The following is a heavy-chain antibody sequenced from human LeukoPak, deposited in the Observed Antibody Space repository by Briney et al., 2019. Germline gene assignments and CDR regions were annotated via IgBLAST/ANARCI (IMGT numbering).Heavy chain of an antibody. V-gene: IGHV3-48*01. D-gene: IGHD4-23*01. CDR3: AKTVRTRWGFDY. CDR2: SNTDGTI. J-gene: IGHJ4*02. Sequence: GGSLRLSCAASGFTFSYYSMNWVRQAPGKGLEWISYSNTDGTISYADSVKGRFTISRDNAENSLYLQMSSLRAEDTALYYCAKTVRTRWGFDYWGQGTLVTVSS. CDR1: GFTFSYYS.